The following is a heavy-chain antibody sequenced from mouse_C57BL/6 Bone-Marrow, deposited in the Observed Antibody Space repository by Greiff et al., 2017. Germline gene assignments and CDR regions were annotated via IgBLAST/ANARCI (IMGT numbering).Heavy chain of an antibody. J-gene: IGHJ4*01. V-gene: IGHV5-15*04. CDR3: ARRYYYAMDY. Sequence: EVKLVESGGGLVQPGGSLKLSCAASGFTFSDYGMAWVRQAPRKGPEWVAFISNLAYSIYYADTVTGRFTISRENAKNTLYLDMSSLRSEDTAMYYCARRYYYAMDYWGQGTSVTVSS. CDR2: ISNLAYSI. CDR1: GFTFSDYG.